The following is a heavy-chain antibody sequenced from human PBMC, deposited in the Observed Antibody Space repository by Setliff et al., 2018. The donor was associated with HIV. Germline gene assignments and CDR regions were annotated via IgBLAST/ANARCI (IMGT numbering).Heavy chain of an antibody. CDR2: IYFSGSV. D-gene: IGHD1-7*01. CDR3: ARVSSVIELQGGDYFDS. J-gene: IGHJ4*02. V-gene: IGHV4-39*07. CDR1: GDSISSSRSF. Sequence: PEETLSLTCTVSGDSISSSRSFWGWIRQSPGKGLEWIGSIYFSGSVFYNPSLNSRVIISIDTSRNQFSLKLSYVTVADTPVYYCARVSSVIELQGGDYFDSWGQVLLVTVSS.